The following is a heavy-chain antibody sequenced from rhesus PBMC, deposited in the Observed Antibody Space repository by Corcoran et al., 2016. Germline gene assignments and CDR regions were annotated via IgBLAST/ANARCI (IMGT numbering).Heavy chain of an antibody. CDR1: GASLYGNY. J-gene: IGHJ5-2*02. V-gene: IGHV4-147*01. Sequence: QVQLQESGPGLVKPSETLPLTCAFSGASLYGNYWTWTRQSPGKGLEWIGYISGNSETTSYNPSLGGRVTISKDTSQNQFSLMLTSVTAADTAVYYCARDAISLDVWGRGVLVTVSS. CDR3: ARDAISLDV. CDR2: ISGNSETT.